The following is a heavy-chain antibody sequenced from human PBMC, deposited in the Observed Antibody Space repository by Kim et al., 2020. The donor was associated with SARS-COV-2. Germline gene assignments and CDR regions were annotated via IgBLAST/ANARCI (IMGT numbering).Heavy chain of an antibody. V-gene: IGHV4-31*02. D-gene: IGHD3-10*01. J-gene: IGHJ4*02. CDR3: ARDADGVGGNFDY. Sequence: YYNPSLKTRVTISTDPSKNPFSLKLSSVTAADTAVYYCARDADGVGGNFDYWGQGTLVTVSS.